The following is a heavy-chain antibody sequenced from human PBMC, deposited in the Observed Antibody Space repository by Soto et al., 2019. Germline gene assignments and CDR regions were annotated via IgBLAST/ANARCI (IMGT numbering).Heavy chain of an antibody. V-gene: IGHV3-9*01. Sequence: EVQLVESGGGLVQPGGSLRLSCAASGFTFDDYSMHWVRQAPGRGLEWVSGISWHSGSIDSADSVEGRFTISRDNAKNFLYLEMNSLRPEDTALYYCARGDLGAVAGYFEYWGQGTLVTVSS. CDR3: ARGDLGAVAGYFEY. D-gene: IGHD6-19*01. CDR2: ISWHSGSI. J-gene: IGHJ4*02. CDR1: GFTFDDYS.